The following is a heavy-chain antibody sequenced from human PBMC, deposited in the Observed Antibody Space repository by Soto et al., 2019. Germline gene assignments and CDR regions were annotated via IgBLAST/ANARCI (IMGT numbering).Heavy chain of an antibody. CDR3: ARGKVYDSSGYLVGWDHSGAFDI. CDR1: GGSISSGDYY. CDR2: IYYSGST. D-gene: IGHD3-22*01. V-gene: IGHV4-30-4*01. J-gene: IGHJ3*02. Sequence: QVQLQESGPGLVKPSQTLSLTCTVSGGSISSGDYYWSWIRQPPGKGLEWIGYIYYSGSTYYNPSLKSRVTISVDTSKNQFSLKLSSVTAADTAVYYCARGKVYDSSGYLVGWDHSGAFDIWGQGTMVTVSS.